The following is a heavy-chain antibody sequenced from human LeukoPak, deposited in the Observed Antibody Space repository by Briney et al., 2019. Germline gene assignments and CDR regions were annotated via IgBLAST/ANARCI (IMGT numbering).Heavy chain of an antibody. CDR1: GGTFSSYA. CDR2: IIPIFGTA. Sequence: GASVKVSCKASGGTFSSYAISWVRQAPGQGLEWMGGIIPIFGTANYAQKFQGRVTITADESTSTAYMELSSLRSEDTAVYYCARDRNWTSVVPAAQNYSYYYYMDVWGRGTTVTVSS. V-gene: IGHV1-69*13. J-gene: IGHJ6*03. CDR3: ARDRNWTSVVPAAQNYSYYYYMDV. D-gene: IGHD2-2*01.